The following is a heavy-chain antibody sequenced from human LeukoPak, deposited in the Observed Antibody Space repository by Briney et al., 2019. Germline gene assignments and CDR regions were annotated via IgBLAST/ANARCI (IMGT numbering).Heavy chain of an antibody. Sequence: KSGGSLRLSCAASGFTFSSYSMNWVRQAPGKGLEWVSSISSSSSYIYYADSVKGRFTISRDNAKNSLYLQMNSLRAEDTAVYYCARDLRGSGRDAFDIWGQGTMVTVSS. CDR2: ISSSSSYI. CDR3: ARDLRGSGRDAFDI. CDR1: GFTFSSYS. D-gene: IGHD3-10*01. J-gene: IGHJ3*02. V-gene: IGHV3-21*01.